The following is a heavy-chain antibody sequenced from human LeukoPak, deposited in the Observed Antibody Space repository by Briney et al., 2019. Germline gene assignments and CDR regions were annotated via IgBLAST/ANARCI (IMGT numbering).Heavy chain of an antibody. CDR2: INAGNGNT. D-gene: IGHD2-15*01. Sequence: GASVKVSCKASGYTFTSYAMHWVRQAPGQRLEWMGWINAGNGNTKYSQKFQGRVTITRDTSASTAYMELSSLRSEDTAVYYCARAYVYCSGGSCYPNFDYWGQGTLVTVSS. J-gene: IGHJ4*02. V-gene: IGHV1-3*01. CDR1: GYTFTSYA. CDR3: ARAYVYCSGGSCYPNFDY.